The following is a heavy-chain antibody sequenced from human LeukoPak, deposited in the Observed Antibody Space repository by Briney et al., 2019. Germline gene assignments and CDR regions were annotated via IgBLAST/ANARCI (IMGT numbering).Heavy chain of an antibody. CDR3: AKYSGSYYLSSDY. V-gene: IGHV3-48*04. Sequence: GGSLRLSCTASTFTFSSYSMNWVRQAPGKGLEWVSHISGGSNKIYYADSVKGRFTISRDNAKNSPYLQMNSLRAEDTAVYYCAKYSGSYYLSSDYWGQGTLVTVSS. CDR2: ISGGSNKI. CDR1: TFTFSSYS. D-gene: IGHD1-26*01. J-gene: IGHJ4*02.